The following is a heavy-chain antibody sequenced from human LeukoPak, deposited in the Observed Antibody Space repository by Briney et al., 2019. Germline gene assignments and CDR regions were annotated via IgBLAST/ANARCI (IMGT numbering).Heavy chain of an antibody. J-gene: IGHJ5*02. V-gene: IGHV4-59*11. CDR3: ARLGVEMEIDP. CDR2: IYFTGST. Sequence: SETLALTCTVSGASISGHSWSWIRQPPGKGLKWIGYIYFTGSTNYVPSLHSRVTISVDTSRNQLSLKLTSVTAADTAVYYCARLGVEMEIDPWGQGTLVTVPS. CDR1: GASISGHS. D-gene: IGHD2-8*01.